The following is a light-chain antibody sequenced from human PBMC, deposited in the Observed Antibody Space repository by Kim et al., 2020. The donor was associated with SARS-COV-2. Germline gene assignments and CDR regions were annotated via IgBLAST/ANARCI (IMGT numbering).Light chain of an antibody. Sequence: ASVGDRVTITCRASQDIKNHLGWYQQKPGKAPKRLIYAASSLQSGVPSRFSGSGSGTEFTLTISSLQPEDFATYYCLQHSTFPITFGQGTRLEIK. CDR1: QDIKNH. J-gene: IGKJ5*01. CDR2: AAS. V-gene: IGKV1-17*01. CDR3: LQHSTFPIT.